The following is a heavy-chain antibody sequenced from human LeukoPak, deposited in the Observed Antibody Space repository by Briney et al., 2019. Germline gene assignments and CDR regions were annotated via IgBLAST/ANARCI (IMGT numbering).Heavy chain of an antibody. CDR1: GFTFSSYA. J-gene: IGHJ4*02. V-gene: IGHV3-23*01. CDR3: AKVGGYYYESSGPYYFDY. Sequence: PGGSLRLSCAASGFTFSSYAMNWVRQAPGKGLEWVSAMSGSGGTTYYADSVKGRFTISRDNSKNTLYLQMNSLRAEDTAVYYCAKVGGYYYESSGPYYFDYWGQGTLVTVSS. D-gene: IGHD3-22*01. CDR2: MSGSGGTT.